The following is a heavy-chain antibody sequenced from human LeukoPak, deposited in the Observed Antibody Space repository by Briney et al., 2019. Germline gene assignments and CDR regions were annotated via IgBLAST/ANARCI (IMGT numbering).Heavy chain of an antibody. CDR1: GFTFSTYW. CDR3: AKEDYVPFDY. V-gene: IGHV3-74*01. J-gene: IGHJ4*02. CDR2: INGGGSST. Sequence: GGSLRLSCAASGFTFSTYWMHWVRQAPGKGLVWVSRINGGGSSTSYADSVKGRFTISRDNSKNTLYLQMNSLRAEDTAVYYCAKEDYVPFDYWGQGTLVTVSS. D-gene: IGHD4-17*01.